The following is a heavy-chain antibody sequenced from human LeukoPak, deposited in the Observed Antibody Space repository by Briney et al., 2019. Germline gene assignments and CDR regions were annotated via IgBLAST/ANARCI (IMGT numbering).Heavy chain of an antibody. D-gene: IGHD6-13*01. CDR2: IKQGGREK. Sequence: GGSQRLSCAASGFTFSSYEMNWVRQAPGKGLEWVANIKQGGREKYYVDSVKGRFAISRDNAKNSLYLQMNSLRAEDTAVYYCARAGIAAVFDYWGLGTLVTVSS. V-gene: IGHV3-7*05. CDR3: ARAGIAAVFDY. J-gene: IGHJ4*02. CDR1: GFTFSSYE.